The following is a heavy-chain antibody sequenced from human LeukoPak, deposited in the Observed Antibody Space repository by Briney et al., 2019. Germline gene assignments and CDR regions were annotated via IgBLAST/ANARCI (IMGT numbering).Heavy chain of an antibody. V-gene: IGHV3-7*03. CDR3: ARGARDTAMIRGNYFDY. CDR1: GFTFSSYW. Sequence: GGSLRLSCAASGFTFSSYWMSRVRQAPGKGLEWVANIKQDGSEKYYVDSVKGRFTISRDNAKNSLYLQMNSLRAEDTAVYYCARGARDTAMIRGNYFDYWGQGTLVTVSS. CDR2: IKQDGSEK. D-gene: IGHD5-18*01. J-gene: IGHJ4*02.